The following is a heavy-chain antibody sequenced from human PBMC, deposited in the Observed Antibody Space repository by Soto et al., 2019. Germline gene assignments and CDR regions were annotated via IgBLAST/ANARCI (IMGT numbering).Heavy chain of an antibody. D-gene: IGHD3-22*01. V-gene: IGHV3-23*01. CDR1: GFTFSSYA. CDR3: AKDLVPSSGYYSKRGEYYFDY. CDR2: ISGSGGST. J-gene: IGHJ4*02. Sequence: GGSLRLSCAASGFTFSSYAMSWVRQAPGKGLEWVSAISGSGGSTYYADSVKGRFTISSDNSKNTLYLQMNSLSAEDTAVYYCAKDLVPSSGYYSKRGEYYFDYWGQGTLVTVSS.